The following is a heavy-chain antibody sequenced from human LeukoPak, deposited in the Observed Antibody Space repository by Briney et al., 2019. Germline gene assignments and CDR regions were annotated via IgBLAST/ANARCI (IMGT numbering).Heavy chain of an antibody. V-gene: IGHV1-8*01. CDR3: ARGRGWGILDS. CDR2: MTPNSEKR. Sequence: ASVKVSCKTSGYPFTSYDIHWVRQAAGHGLEWMSWMTPNSEKRAYAQKFQGRVTMTTNTSIDTAYMELSSLTFDDTAIYYCARGRGWGILDSWGQGYLVTVSS. D-gene: IGHD6-19*01. J-gene: IGHJ4*02. CDR1: GYPFTSYD.